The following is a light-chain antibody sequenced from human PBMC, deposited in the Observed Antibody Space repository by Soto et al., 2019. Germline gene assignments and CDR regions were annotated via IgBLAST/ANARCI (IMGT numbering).Light chain of an antibody. CDR2: GNG. Sequence: LTQPASVSGSPGQSITISCTGTSSDIGRYNYVSWYQQHPGTAPKLVVSGNGNRPSGVPDRLSASKSGTSASLAITGLQAEDEGHYYCQSYDKRLTAYVFGTGTKVTVL. J-gene: IGLJ1*01. CDR1: SSDIGRYNY. V-gene: IGLV2-14*03. CDR3: QSYDKRLTAYV.